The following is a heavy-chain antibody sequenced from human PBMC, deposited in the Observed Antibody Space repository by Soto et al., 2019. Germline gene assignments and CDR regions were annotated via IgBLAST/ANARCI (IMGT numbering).Heavy chain of an antibody. CDR2: INQDGSEQ. V-gene: IGHV3-7*01. Sequence: GGSLRLSCAASGFTFSSYWMSWVRQAPGKGLEWVANINQDGSEQYYVDSVKGRFTISRDNAKNSLYLQTNSLRAEDTAVYYCAREEVAARPSFIDYWGQGTLVTVSS. CDR3: AREEVAARPSFIDY. D-gene: IGHD6-6*01. CDR1: GFTFSSYW. J-gene: IGHJ4*02.